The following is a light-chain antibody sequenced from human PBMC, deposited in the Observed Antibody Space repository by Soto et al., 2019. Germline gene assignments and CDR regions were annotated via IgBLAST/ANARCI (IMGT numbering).Light chain of an antibody. CDR1: QTITNW. CDR2: DAS. CDR3: QQLNSYPLT. V-gene: IGKV1-5*01. Sequence: DIQMTQSPSILSASVGDRVTITCRSSQTITNWLAWYQQKPGKAPRLLIYDASSLESWVPSRFSGSGSGTEFTLTISSLQPEDFATYSCQQLNSYPLTFGGGTRLEIK. J-gene: IGKJ5*01.